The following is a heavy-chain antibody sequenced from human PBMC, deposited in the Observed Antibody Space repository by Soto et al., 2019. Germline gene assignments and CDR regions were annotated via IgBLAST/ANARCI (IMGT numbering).Heavy chain of an antibody. V-gene: IGHV4-31*03. CDR3: TRDAPLWFGELSQ. Sequence: QVQLQESGPGLVKPSETLSLTCIVIGGSIRSPNFSWSWIRQHPGKGPEWIGNIYYNGTTTYNPSPESRLTLSLDPSKNQFSLTLKSVTAADTAVYYCTRDAPLWFGELSQWGQGPLVTVSS. D-gene: IGHD3-10*01. J-gene: IGHJ4*02. CDR1: GGSIRSPNFS. CDR2: IYYNGTT.